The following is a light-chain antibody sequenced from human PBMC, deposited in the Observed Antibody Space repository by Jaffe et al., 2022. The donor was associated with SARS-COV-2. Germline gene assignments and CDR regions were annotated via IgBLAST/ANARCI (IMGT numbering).Light chain of an antibody. V-gene: IGKV3-15*01. CDR1: QSVSDN. CDR2: GAS. J-gene: IGKJ2*01. Sequence: EIVMTQSPATLSVSPGERATLSCRASQSVSDNLAWYQQKPGQAPRLLIYGASTRATGIPDRFSGSGSGTEFTLTISSLQSEDFAVYYCQQYNDWPGYTFGQGTKLEI. CDR3: QQYNDWPGYT.